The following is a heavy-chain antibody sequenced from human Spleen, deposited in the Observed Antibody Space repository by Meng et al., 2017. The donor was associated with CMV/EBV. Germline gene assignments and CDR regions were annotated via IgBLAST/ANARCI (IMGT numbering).Heavy chain of an antibody. J-gene: IGHJ6*02. CDR3: ATGGYDGSYYYALDV. Sequence: SVKVSCKASGYTFTGYYMHWVRQAPGQGLEWMGGIIPGFPTPDYAQKFQGRVTIITDESTSTAYMEMSSLRSDDTAVYYCATGGYDGSYYYALDVWGQGTTVTVSS. V-gene: IGHV1-69*05. CDR1: GYTFTGYY. D-gene: IGHD5-12*01. CDR2: IIPGFPTP.